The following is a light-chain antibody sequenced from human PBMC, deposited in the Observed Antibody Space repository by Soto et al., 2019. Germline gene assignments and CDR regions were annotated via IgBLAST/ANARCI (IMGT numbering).Light chain of an antibody. CDR2: LVS. CDR3: MQALQTPRT. CDR1: QSLLGSGGHNY. V-gene: IGKV2-28*01. J-gene: IGKJ1*01. Sequence: DIVLTQSPLFLPVTPGEPASLSCRSSQSLLGSGGHNYLDWYVQKPGQSPQIVIFLVSHRPSGVPDRFSGSGSCTDFTLKISRVEAEDVGVYFCMQALQTPRTFGQGTRVEI.